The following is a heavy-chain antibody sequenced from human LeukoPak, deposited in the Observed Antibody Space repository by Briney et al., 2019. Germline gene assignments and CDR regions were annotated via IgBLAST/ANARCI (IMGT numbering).Heavy chain of an antibody. V-gene: IGHV3-48*02. CDR1: GFTFNTYS. J-gene: IGHJ6*02. CDR2: ISSSSSTI. Sequence: GGSLRLSCAASGFTFNTYSMNWVRQAPGKGLEWVSHISSSSSTIYCADSVKGRFTISRANAKTSLYLQMNSLRDEDTAMYYCARVEQKPRAVCGMDVWGQGTTVTVSS. CDR3: ARVEQKPRAVCGMDV. D-gene: IGHD6-13*01.